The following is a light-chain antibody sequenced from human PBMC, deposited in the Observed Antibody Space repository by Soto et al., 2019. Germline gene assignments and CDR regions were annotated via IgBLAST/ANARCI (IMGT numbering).Light chain of an antibody. V-gene: IGLV4-60*02. Sequence: QSVLTQSSSASASLGSSVKLTCTLSSGHSSYIIAWHQQQAGKAPRYLMKLEGSGSYNKGSGVPDRFSGSSSGADRYPTISNLQFEDEADYYCETWDSNTHTVFGGGTKLTVL. CDR2: LEGSGSY. CDR3: ETWDSNTHTV. J-gene: IGLJ3*02. CDR1: SGHSSYI.